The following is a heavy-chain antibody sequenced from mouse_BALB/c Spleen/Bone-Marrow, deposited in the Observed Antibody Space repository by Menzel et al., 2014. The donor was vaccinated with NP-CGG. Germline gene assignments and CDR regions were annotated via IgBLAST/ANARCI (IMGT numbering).Heavy chain of an antibody. Sequence: QVQLQQSGPGLVRPSQSLFITCTVSGFSVISYGVHWVRQPPGKGLEWLGVIWSGGSTDYNAAFISRLSISKDNSKSQVFFKMNSLQADDTAIYYCARNDYGNPHYAMDYWGQGTSVTVSS. D-gene: IGHD2-1*01. V-gene: IGHV2-4*02. CDR1: GFSVISYG. J-gene: IGHJ4*01. CDR3: ARNDYGNPHYAMDY. CDR2: IWSGGST.